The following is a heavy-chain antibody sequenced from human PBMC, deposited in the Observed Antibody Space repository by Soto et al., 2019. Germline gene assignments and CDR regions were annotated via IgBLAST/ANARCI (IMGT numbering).Heavy chain of an antibody. D-gene: IGHD5-12*01. Sequence: GESLKISCKGSGYSFTNYWIGWVRQMPGKGLEWMAIIYPGDSDTRYSPSFQGQVTISADKSITTVYLQWSSLKASDTAMYYCARTDGYEIEYWGQGTLVTVSS. J-gene: IGHJ4*02. V-gene: IGHV5-51*01. CDR1: GYSFTNYW. CDR2: IYPGDSDT. CDR3: ARTDGYEIEY.